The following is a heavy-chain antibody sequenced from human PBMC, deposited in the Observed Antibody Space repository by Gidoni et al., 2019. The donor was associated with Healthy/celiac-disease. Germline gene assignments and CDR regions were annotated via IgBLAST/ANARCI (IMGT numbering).Heavy chain of an antibody. Sequence: QITLKESGPTLVKLTQTLTLTCTFSGVPLSTSGVGAGWIRQPPGKALEWLALIYWDDDKRYSPSLKSRLTIPQDTSENQVVLTITHMDPVDTAPYYCAHTGAYSYFSSGYYYFDYWGQGTLVTVSS. CDR3: AHTGAYSYFSSGYYYFDY. J-gene: IGHJ4*02. CDR2: IYWDDDK. CDR1: GVPLSTSGVG. D-gene: IGHD3-22*01. V-gene: IGHV2-5*02.